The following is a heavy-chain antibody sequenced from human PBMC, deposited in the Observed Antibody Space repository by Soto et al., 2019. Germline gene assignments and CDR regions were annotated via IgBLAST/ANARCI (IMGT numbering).Heavy chain of an antibody. CDR2: ISVSNGYT. CDR1: GYPFTTYG. D-gene: IGHD6-13*01. CDR3: TRENAAAASPTLDY. Sequence: ASVKVSCKASGYPFTTYGINWVRQAPGQGLEWMGWISVSNGYTNYAQHLQGRVTMTADTSTNVAYMELRSLRSDDTAVYYCTRENAAAASPTLDYWGHGTLVTVSS. J-gene: IGHJ4*01. V-gene: IGHV1-18*01.